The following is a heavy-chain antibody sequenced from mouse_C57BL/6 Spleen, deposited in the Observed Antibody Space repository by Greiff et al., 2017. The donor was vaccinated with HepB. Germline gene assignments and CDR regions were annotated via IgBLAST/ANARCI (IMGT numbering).Heavy chain of an antibody. CDR2: IDPEDGDT. Sequence: EVMLVESGAELVRPGASVKLSCTASGFNIKDYYMHWVKQRPEQGLEWIGRIDPEDGDTEYAPKFQGKATMTADTSSNTAYLQLSSLTSEDTAVYYCIYYGSEGAMDYWGQGTTLTVSS. V-gene: IGHV14-1*01. CDR1: GFNIKDYY. J-gene: IGHJ2*01. CDR3: IYYGSEGAMDY. D-gene: IGHD1-1*01.